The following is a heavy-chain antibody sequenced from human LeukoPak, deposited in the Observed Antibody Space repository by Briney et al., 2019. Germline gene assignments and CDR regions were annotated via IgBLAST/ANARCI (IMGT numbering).Heavy chain of an antibody. CDR1: GGSINSSSYY. J-gene: IGHJ6*02. V-gene: IGHV4-39*01. CDR2: IYYSGSI. Sequence: PSETLSLTCTVSGGSINSSSYYWGWIRQPPGKGLEWIGQIYYSGSIYYNPSLNSRVTLSVDTSKNQFSLKVSSVTAADTAVYYCARHYDFWSNYRYYYYGMDVWGQGTTVTVSS. D-gene: IGHD3-3*01. CDR3: ARHYDFWSNYRYYYYGMDV.